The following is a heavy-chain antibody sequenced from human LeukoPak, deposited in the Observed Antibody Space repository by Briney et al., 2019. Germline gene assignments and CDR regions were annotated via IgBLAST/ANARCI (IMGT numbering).Heavy chain of an antibody. CDR3: ARQYYDSSGHGAFDI. J-gene: IGHJ3*02. CDR1: GFSFSSYA. V-gene: IGHV3-7*01. D-gene: IGHD3-22*01. CDR2: IERDGSEK. Sequence: GGSLRLSCAASGFSFSSYAMSWVRQAPGKGLEWVAHIERDGSEKYYVDSVEGRFTISRDNGENSIYLQMNSLRGEGTAVYYCARQYYDSSGHGAFDIWGRGTMVTVSS.